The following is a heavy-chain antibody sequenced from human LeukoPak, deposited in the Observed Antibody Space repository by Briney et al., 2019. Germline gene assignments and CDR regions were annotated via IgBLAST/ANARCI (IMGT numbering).Heavy chain of an antibody. V-gene: IGHV3-7*01. J-gene: IGHJ3*02. D-gene: IGHD3-3*01. Sequence: GGSLRLSCAASGFTFSSYAMYWVRQAPGKGLEWVANIKQDGSEKYYVDSVKGRFTISRDNAKNSLYLQMNSLRAEDTAVYYCARAYYDFWSGKDQGPRFDIWGQGTMVTVSS. CDR2: IKQDGSEK. CDR1: GFTFSSYA. CDR3: ARAYYDFWSGKDQGPRFDI.